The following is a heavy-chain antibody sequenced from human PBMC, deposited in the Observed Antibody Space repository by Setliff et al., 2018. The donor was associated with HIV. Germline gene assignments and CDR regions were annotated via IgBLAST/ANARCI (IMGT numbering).Heavy chain of an antibody. Sequence: ASVKVSCKASADIFNAYYIHWVRQAPGQGLEWMGWITPNGDDTNYPQKFEGRVTLTRDTSIATAYMELRSLTSDDTAGYYCARVADRNYDFWSAYEYWGQGTLVTVSS. CDR2: ITPNGDDT. J-gene: IGHJ4*02. CDR1: ADIFNAYY. D-gene: IGHD3-3*01. V-gene: IGHV1-2*02. CDR3: ARVADRNYDFWSAYEY.